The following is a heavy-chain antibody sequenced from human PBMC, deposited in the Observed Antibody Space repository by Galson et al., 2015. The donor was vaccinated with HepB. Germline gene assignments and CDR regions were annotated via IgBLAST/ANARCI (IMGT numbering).Heavy chain of an antibody. Sequence: QSGAEVKKTGESLKISCKGSGYSFSSYSIGWVRQMSGKGLEWMGIIYVDDSDTRYSPSFQGQVTILVDKSISTAHLQWSSLKASDTAMYYCARRVAGIFDIWGQGTLVTVSP. D-gene: IGHD6-19*01. V-gene: IGHV5-51*01. CDR1: GYSFSSYS. J-gene: IGHJ3*02. CDR3: ARRVAGIFDI. CDR2: IYVDDSDT.